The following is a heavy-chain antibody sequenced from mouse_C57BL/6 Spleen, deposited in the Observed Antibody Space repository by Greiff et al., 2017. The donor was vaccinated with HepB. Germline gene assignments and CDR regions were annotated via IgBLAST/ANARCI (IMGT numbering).Heavy chain of an antibody. V-gene: IGHV1-69*01. J-gene: IGHJ4*01. CDR3: ARRGCTYDGYYGPMCY. CDR1: GYTFTSYW. D-gene: IGHD2-3*01. CDR2: IDPSDSYT. Sequence: QVQLQQPGAELVMPGASVKLSCKASGYTFTSYWMHWVKQRPGQGLEWIGEIDPSDSYTNYNQKFKGKSTLTVDKSSSTAYMQLSSLTSEDSAVYYCARRGCTYDGYYGPMCYWGQGTSVTVSS.